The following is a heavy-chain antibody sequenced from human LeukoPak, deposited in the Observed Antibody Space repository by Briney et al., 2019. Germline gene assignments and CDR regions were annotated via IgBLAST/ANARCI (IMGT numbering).Heavy chain of an antibody. CDR3: ARVDLWGGSPSYYFDY. CDR1: GFTFSSYA. J-gene: IGHJ4*02. Sequence: GGSLRLSCAASGFTFSSYAMHWVRQAPGKGLEWVSCISYDGSNKYYADSVKGRFTIYRDNSMNTLYLQMNSLRAEDTAVYYCARVDLWGGSPSYYFDYWGQGTLVTVSS. V-gene: IGHV3-30*01. CDR2: ISYDGSNK. D-gene: IGHD3-3*01.